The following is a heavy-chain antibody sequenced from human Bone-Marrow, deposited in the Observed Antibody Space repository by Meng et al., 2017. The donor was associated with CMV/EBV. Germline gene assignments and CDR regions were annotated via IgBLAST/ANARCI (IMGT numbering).Heavy chain of an antibody. CDR3: ARDCSSTSCFYQYYYYYGMDV. Sequence: GESLKISCAASEFTFSSYSMNWVRQAPGKGLEWVSSISSSSSYIYYADSVKGRFTISRDNAKNSLYLQMNSLRAEDTAVYYCARDCSSTSCFYQYYYYYGMDVWGQGNTVTVSS. D-gene: IGHD2-2*01. J-gene: IGHJ6*02. V-gene: IGHV3-21*01. CDR2: ISSSSSYI. CDR1: EFTFSSYS.